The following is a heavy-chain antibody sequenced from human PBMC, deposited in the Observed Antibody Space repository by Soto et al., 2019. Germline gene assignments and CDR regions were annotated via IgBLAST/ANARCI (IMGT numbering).Heavy chain of an antibody. CDR3: AKDARRVITGNAFDP. Sequence: PGGSLRLSCAASGFTFSSYAMSWVRQAPGKGLEWVSAISCSGGSTYYADSVKGRFTISRDNSKNTLYLQMNSLRAEDTAVYYCAKDARRVITGNAFDPWGQGTLVTVSS. V-gene: IGHV3-23*01. J-gene: IGHJ5*02. CDR2: ISCSGGST. CDR1: GFTFSSYA. D-gene: IGHD1-20*01.